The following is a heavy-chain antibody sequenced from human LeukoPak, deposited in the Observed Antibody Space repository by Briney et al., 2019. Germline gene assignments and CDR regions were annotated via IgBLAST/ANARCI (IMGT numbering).Heavy chain of an antibody. Sequence: SETLSLTCAVYGGSFSGYYWSWIRQPPGKGLEWIGEINHSGSTNYNPSLKSRVTISVDTSKNQFSLKLSSVTAADTAVYYCAREGGQPPSFGMDVWGQGTTVTVSS. CDR2: INHSGST. J-gene: IGHJ6*02. CDR1: GGSFSGYY. V-gene: IGHV4-34*01. CDR3: AREGGQPPSFGMDV. D-gene: IGHD3-16*01.